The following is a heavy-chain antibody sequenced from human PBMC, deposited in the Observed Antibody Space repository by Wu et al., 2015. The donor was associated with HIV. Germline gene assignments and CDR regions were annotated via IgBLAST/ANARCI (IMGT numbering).Heavy chain of an antibody. CDR3: ARARQYFDWLYLFDP. J-gene: IGHJ5*02. CDR2: INPNSGGT. Sequence: QVHLVQSGAEVKKSGSSVKISCKASGDTSRNYVFSWVRQAPGQGLEWMGWINPNSGGTNYAQKFQGRVTMTRDTSISTAYMDLSRLRSDDTAVYYCARARQYFDWLYLFDPWGQGTLVTVSS. CDR1: GDTSRNYV. V-gene: IGHV1-2*02. D-gene: IGHD3-9*01.